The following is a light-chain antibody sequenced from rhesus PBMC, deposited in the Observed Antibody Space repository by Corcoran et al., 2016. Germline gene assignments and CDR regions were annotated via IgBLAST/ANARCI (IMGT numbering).Light chain of an antibody. Sequence: QAAPTQPPSVSESPGQSVSISCLGSNNDIGGNDYVSWYHQHPGKAHKLMIFGVTRRPLGVHARFCGSKSGKTASLTISGLQAEDDGDYYCCSYTTSNSYIFGPGTRLTVL. CDR3: CSYTTSNSYI. CDR1: NNDIGGNDY. J-gene: IGLJ1*01. CDR2: GVT. V-gene: IGLV2S7*01.